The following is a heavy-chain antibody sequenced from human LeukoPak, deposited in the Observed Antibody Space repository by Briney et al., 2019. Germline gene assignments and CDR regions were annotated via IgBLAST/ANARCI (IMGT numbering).Heavy chain of an antibody. CDR2: ISLDGATT. D-gene: IGHD3-9*01. CDR3: VKDHGWLLYS. V-gene: IGHV3-23*01. CDR1: GFTFSSYA. J-gene: IGHJ4*02. Sequence: GGSLRLSCAASGFTFSSYAMSWVRQAPGRGLEWVSGISLDGATTYYAGSVEGRFTISRDNSKNTLYLQMNSLRADDTAVYYCVKDHGWLLYSWGQGTLVTVSS.